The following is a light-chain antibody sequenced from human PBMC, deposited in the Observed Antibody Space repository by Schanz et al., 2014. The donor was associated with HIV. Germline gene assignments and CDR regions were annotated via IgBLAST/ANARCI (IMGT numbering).Light chain of an antibody. CDR1: QSVTRNF. CDR2: GAS. V-gene: IGKV3-20*01. Sequence: ETVLTQSPGSLSLFPGERATLSCRASQSVTRNFLAWYQHKPGQAPRLLIYGASTRATGIADRFSGSGSGTDFTLTISRLEPEDFAVYYCQQFVGSVYTFGQGTKLEIK. CDR3: QQFVGSVYT. J-gene: IGKJ2*01.